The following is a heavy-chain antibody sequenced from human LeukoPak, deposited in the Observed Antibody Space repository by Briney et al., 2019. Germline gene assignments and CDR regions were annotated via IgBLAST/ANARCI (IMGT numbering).Heavy chain of an antibody. V-gene: IGHV4-59*01. CDR1: GGSISSYY. D-gene: IGHD5-12*01. CDR2: IYYSGST. CDR3: ARGRHGYGEEYYFDY. Sequence: SETLSLTCTVSGGSISSYYRSWIRQPPGKGLEWIGYIYYSGSTNYNPSLKSRVTISVDTSKNQFSLKLSSVTAADTAVYYCARGRHGYGEEYYFDYWGQGTLVTVSS. J-gene: IGHJ4*02.